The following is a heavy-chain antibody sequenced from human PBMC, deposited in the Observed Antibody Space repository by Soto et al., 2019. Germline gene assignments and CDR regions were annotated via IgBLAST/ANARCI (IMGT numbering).Heavy chain of an antibody. CDR3: ARDTRDTMVRGVPLKGFDP. Sequence: QVQLVQSGAEVKKPGASVKVSCKASGYTFTGYYMHWVRQAPGQGLEWMGWINPNSGGTNYAQKFQGWVTMTSDTSISTAYMELSRLRSDDTAVYYCARDTRDTMVRGVPLKGFDPWGQGTLVTVSS. J-gene: IGHJ5*02. D-gene: IGHD3-10*01. CDR1: GYTFTGYY. CDR2: INPNSGGT. V-gene: IGHV1-2*04.